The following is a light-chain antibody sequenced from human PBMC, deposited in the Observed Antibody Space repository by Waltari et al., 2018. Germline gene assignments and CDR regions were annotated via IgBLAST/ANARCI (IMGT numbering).Light chain of an antibody. J-gene: IGKJ4*01. Sequence: EIVLTQSPATLSLSPGERATLSCRASHSVDWYLAWYLQRPGQPPRLLIYDTSNRAPGIPARFSGSGSDTDFTLTISSLEPEDFAVYYCQQRRSWPLTFGGGTKVEIE. CDR3: QQRRSWPLT. CDR2: DTS. V-gene: IGKV3-11*01. CDR1: HSVDWY.